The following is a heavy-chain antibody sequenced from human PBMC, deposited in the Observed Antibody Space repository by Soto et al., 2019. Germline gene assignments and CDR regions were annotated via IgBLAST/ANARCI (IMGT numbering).Heavy chain of an antibody. CDR3: VRSPLIRGVVRGLDV. D-gene: IGHD3-10*01. V-gene: IGHV1-69*06. J-gene: IGHJ6*02. Sequence: QVQLVQSGAEVRQPGSSVKVSCGTSGNTFINYAISWVRQAPGQGLEWMGGIIPFSGTTSYTQNFQGGVTFSADIAMTTVYMELSSLKPRDTAVYYCVRSPLIRGVVRGLDVWGQGTTITVSS. CDR1: GNTFINYA. CDR2: IIPFSGTT.